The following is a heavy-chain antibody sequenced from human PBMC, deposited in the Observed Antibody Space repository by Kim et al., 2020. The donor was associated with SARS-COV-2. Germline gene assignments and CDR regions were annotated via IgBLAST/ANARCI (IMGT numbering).Heavy chain of an antibody. Sequence: GGSLRLSCAASGFTFSSYGMHWVRQAPGKGLEWVAVISYDGSNKYYADSVKGRFTISRDNSKNTLYLQMNSLRAEDTAVYYCARDSSGYISLLYWGQGTLVTVSS. J-gene: IGHJ4*02. V-gene: IGHV3-33*05. CDR3: ARDSSGYISLLY. CDR1: GFTFSSYG. CDR2: ISYDGSNK. D-gene: IGHD3-22*01.